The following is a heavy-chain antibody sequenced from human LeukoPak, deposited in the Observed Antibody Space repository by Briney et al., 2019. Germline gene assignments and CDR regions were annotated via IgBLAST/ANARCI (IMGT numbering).Heavy chain of an antibody. D-gene: IGHD5-18*01. CDR1: GGSISRYY. CDR3: ARQPSGYSYGPDY. CDR2: IYYSEST. J-gene: IGHJ4*02. V-gene: IGHV4-39*01. Sequence: PSETLSLTCSVSGGSISRYYWTWIRQPPGKGLEWIGSIYYSESTYYNPSLKSRVTISVDTSKNQVSLKVNSVTAADTAVYYCARQPSGYSYGPDYWGQGTLVTVSS.